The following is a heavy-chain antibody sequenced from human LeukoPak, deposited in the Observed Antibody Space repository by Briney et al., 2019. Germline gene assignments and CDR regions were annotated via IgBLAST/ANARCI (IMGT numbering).Heavy chain of an antibody. V-gene: IGHV3-30*18. CDR1: GFTFSSYG. Sequence: PGGSLRLSCAASGFTFSSYGMHWVRQAPGKGLEWVAVISYDGSNKYYADSVKGRFTISRDNSKNTLYLQMNSLRAEDTAVYYCAKTSYGGNSDFDYWGQGTLVTVSS. J-gene: IGHJ4*02. CDR2: ISYDGSNK. CDR3: AKTSYGGNSDFDY. D-gene: IGHD4-23*01.